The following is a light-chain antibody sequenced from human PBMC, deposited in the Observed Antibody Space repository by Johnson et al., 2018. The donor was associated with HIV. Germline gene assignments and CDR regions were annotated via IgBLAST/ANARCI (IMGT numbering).Light chain of an antibody. V-gene: IGLV1-51*01. CDR1: SSNIGNNY. Sequence: QSMLTQPPSVSAAPGQKVTISCSGSSSNIGNNYVSWYQQLTGRAHKLLIYDNNKRPSGIPDRFSGSKSGTSATLGITGLQTGDEADYYCGTWDSSLRVGFFGTGTKVTVL. CDR3: GTWDSSLRVGF. J-gene: IGLJ1*01. CDR2: DNN.